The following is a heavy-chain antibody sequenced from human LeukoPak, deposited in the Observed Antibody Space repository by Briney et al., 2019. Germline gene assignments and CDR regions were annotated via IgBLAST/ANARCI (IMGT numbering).Heavy chain of an antibody. CDR1: GFTFSSYG. J-gene: IGHJ4*02. CDR3: ARRQDCGGDCYYAQALDY. CDR2: IRYDGSNK. V-gene: IGHV3-30*02. D-gene: IGHD2-21*02. Sequence: PGGSLRLSCAASGFTFSSYGMHWVRQAPGKGLEWVAFIRYDGSNKYYADSVKGRFTISRDNSKNTLYLQMGSLRAEDMAVYYCARRQDCGGDCYYAQALDYWGQGTLVTVSS.